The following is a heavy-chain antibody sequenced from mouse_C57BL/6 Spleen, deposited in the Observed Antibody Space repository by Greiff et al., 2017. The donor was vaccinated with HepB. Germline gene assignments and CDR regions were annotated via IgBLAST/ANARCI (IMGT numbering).Heavy chain of an antibody. V-gene: IGHV2-6*02. CDR2: IWSDGST. CDR1: GFSLTSYG. J-gene: IGHJ4*01. D-gene: IGHD2-2*01. Sequence: QVQLQQSGPGLVAPSQSLSITCTVSGFSLTSYGVHWVRQPPGKGLEWLVVIWSDGSTTYNSALKSRLSISKENSKSQVFLKMNSLQTDDTAMYYCARNYGYFYYAMDYWGQGTSVTVSS. CDR3: ARNYGYFYYAMDY.